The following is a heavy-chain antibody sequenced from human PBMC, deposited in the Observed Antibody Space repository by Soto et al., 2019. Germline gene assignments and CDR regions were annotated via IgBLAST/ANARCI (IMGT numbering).Heavy chain of an antibody. D-gene: IGHD3-10*01. Sequence: PSETLSLTCTVSGGSISSYYWSWIRQPPGKGLEWIGYIYYSGSTNYNPSLKSRVTISVDTSKNQFSLKLSSVTAADTAVYYCARIGVIMVRGVIRWFDPWGQGTLVTVSS. J-gene: IGHJ5*02. V-gene: IGHV4-59*01. CDR1: GGSISSYY. CDR3: ARIGVIMVRGVIRWFDP. CDR2: IYYSGST.